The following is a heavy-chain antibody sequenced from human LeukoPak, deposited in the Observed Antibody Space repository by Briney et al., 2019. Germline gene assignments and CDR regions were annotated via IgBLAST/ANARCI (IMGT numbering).Heavy chain of an antibody. D-gene: IGHD1-26*01. Sequence: SETLSPTCTVSGGSISSSTYYWGWIRQPPGKGLEWIGSVYYGGSTYYNPSLKSRVTISVDTSKNQFSLKLSSVTAADTAVYFCPRAERYSWSFDYWGQGALVTVSS. CDR1: GGSISSSTYY. CDR3: PRAERYSWSFDY. J-gene: IGHJ4*02. CDR2: VYYGGST. V-gene: IGHV4-39*07.